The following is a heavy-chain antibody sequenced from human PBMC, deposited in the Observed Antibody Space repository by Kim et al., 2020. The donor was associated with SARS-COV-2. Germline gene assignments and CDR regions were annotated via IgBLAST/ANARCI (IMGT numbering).Heavy chain of an antibody. D-gene: IGHD6-13*01. CDR2: IYNSWNT. Sequence: SETLSLTCAVSGVSISTDHYYWAWVRQSPGKGLEWIAHIYNSWNTNYNPSLKGRVTIFTDTSKNQFSLTLYSLTAADTAVYYCVVAASTNDFWGQGTLVTVSS. CDR3: VVAASTNDF. J-gene: IGHJ4*02. V-gene: IGHV4-39*01. CDR1: GVSISTDHYY.